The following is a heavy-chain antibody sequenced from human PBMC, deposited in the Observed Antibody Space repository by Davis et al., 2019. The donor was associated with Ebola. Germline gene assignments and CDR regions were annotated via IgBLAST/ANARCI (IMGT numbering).Heavy chain of an antibody. Sequence: GGSLRLSCAASGFTFSGSAMHWVRQASGKGLEWVGRIRSKANSYATAYAASVKGRFTISRDDSKNTAYLQMNSLKTEDTAVYYCTRAGNDNDYWGQGTLVTVSS. J-gene: IGHJ4*02. V-gene: IGHV3-73*01. D-gene: IGHD1-1*01. CDR3: TRAGNDNDY. CDR1: GFTFSGSA. CDR2: IRSKANSYAT.